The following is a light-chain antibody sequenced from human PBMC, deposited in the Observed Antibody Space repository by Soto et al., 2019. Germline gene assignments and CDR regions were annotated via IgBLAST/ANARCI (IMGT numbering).Light chain of an antibody. CDR3: QVWEATGDQVV. CDR1: NVGSRS. Sequence: LTQPPSVSVAPGETARISCGGNNVGSRSVHWYQQKPGQAPFLVIYYDSDRPSGIPERFSGSNSGNTATLIISRVEAGDEADYYCQVWEATGDQVVFGGGTKLTVL. J-gene: IGLJ2*01. CDR2: YDS. V-gene: IGLV3-21*01.